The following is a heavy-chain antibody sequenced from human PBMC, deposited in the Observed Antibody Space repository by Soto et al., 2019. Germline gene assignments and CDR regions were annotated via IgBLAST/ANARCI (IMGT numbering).Heavy chain of an antibody. J-gene: IGHJ4*02. V-gene: IGHV4-59*08. Sequence: TSETLSLTCTVSGGSISSYYWSWIRQPPGKGLEWIGYIYYSGSTNYNPSLKSRVTISVDTSKNQFSLKLSSVTAADTAVYYCARQAGSFDYWGQGTLVTVSS. CDR2: IYYSGST. CDR3: ARQAGSFDY. CDR1: GGSISSYY.